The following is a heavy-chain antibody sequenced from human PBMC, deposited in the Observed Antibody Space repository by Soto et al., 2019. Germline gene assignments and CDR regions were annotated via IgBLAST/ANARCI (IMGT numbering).Heavy chain of an antibody. J-gene: IGHJ5*02. D-gene: IGHD4-4*01. Sequence: GGSLRLSCAASGFTFSSYGMHWVRQAPGKGLEWVAVIWYDGSNKYYADSVKGRFTISRDNSKNTLYLQMNSLRAEDTAVYYCARGGGNSPPDPWGQGTLVTVSS. CDR3: ARGGGNSPPDP. CDR2: IWYDGSNK. V-gene: IGHV3-33*01. CDR1: GFTFSSYG.